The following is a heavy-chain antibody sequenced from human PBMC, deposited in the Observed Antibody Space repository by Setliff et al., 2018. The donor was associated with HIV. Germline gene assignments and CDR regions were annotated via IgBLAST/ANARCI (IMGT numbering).Heavy chain of an antibody. CDR3: ARDGRHDRCSWFVTHQYFKH. D-gene: IGHD6-13*01. CDR1: GGSISSRNYY. J-gene: IGHJ1*01. Sequence: ASETLSLTCTVSGGSISSRNYYWGWIRQTPGKGLEWIGSIYSSGTTYYNPSLKRRVNISMDTSKNEFSLNLTSVTAADTAVYYCARDGRHDRCSWFVTHQYFKHWGQGTLVTVSS. CDR2: IYSSGTT. V-gene: IGHV4-39*07.